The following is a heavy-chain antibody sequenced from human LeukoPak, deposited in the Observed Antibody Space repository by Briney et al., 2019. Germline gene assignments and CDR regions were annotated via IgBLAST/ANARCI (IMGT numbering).Heavy chain of an antibody. V-gene: IGHV3-23*01. CDR1: GFAFSSYA. CDR2: ISGSGGST. CDR3: ARGIAARSAHFDY. J-gene: IGHJ4*02. Sequence: GGSLRLSCAASGFAFSSYAMSWVRQAPGKGLEWVSAISGSGGSTYYADSVKGRFTISRDNAKNSLYLQMNSLRAENTAVYYCARGIAARSAHFDYWGQGTLVTVSS. D-gene: IGHD6-6*01.